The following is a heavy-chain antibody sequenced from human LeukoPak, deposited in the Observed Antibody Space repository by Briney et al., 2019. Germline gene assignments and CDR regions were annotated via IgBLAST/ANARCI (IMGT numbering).Heavy chain of an antibody. CDR2: ITNSGDA. CDR3: ARHVEHAAYFHH. CDR1: GVSISDFH. Sequence: SETLSLTCTVAGVSISDFHWSWLRQSPEKGLEWIGWITNSGDANYNPSLESRLAMSAETTKRQLSLRVTSVTDADTAVYYCARHVEHAAYFHHWGQGILVTVSP. D-gene: IGHD1/OR15-1a*01. J-gene: IGHJ4*02. V-gene: IGHV4-59*08.